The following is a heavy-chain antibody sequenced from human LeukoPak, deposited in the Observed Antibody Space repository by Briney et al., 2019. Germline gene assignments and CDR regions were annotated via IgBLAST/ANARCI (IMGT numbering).Heavy chain of an antibody. V-gene: IGHV4-59*08. J-gene: IGHJ4*02. CDR1: GGSISSYY. Sequence: PSETLSLTCTVSGGSISSYYWSWIRQSPGKGLEWIGYIYYSGSTNYNPSLKSRVTISVDTSKNQFSLKLSSVTAADTAVYYCARLNSGYADYWGQGTLVTVSS. D-gene: IGHD5-12*01. CDR3: ARLNSGYADY. CDR2: IYYSGST.